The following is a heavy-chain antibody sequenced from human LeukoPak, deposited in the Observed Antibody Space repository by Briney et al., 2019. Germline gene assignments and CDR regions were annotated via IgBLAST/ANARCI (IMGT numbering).Heavy chain of an antibody. CDR3: ARDQVQDYYFDY. Sequence: ASVKVSCKASGYTFTGYYLHWVRQAPGQGLEWMGWINPNSGGTSYAQKFQGRVTMTRDTSISTAYMELSRLRSDDTAVYYCARDQVQDYYFDYWGQGTLVTVSS. CDR2: INPNSGGT. CDR1: GYTFTGYY. D-gene: IGHD3-10*01. J-gene: IGHJ4*02. V-gene: IGHV1-2*02.